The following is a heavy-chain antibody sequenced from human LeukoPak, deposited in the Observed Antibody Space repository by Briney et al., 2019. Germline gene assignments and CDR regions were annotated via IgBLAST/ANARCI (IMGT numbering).Heavy chain of an antibody. J-gene: IGHJ5*02. CDR2: IYHSGST. CDR3: ARTLYDFWSGYSNWFDP. D-gene: IGHD3-3*01. Sequence: SETLSLTCAVSGYSISIGYYWGWIRQPPGKGLEWIGSIYHSGSTYYNPSLKSRVTISVDTSKNQFSLNLSSVTAADTAVYYCARTLYDFWSGYSNWFDPWGQGTLVTVSS. CDR1: GYSISIGYY. V-gene: IGHV4-38-2*01.